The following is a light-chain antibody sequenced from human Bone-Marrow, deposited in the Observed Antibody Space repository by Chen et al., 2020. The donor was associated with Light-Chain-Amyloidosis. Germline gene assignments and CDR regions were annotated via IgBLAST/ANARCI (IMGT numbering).Light chain of an antibody. CDR1: SSNIGKNY. CDR2: DSN. Sequence: QSALTQPPSLSAAPGQHVTISCSGSSSNIGKNYVSWYQQLPGTAPTLLIYDSNKRPSGIPDRFAGTQSRTSAALGITGLQTGDEADYYCGAWDISLSGRVFGGGTRLTVL. CDR3: GAWDISLSGRV. J-gene: IGLJ3*02. V-gene: IGLV1-51*01.